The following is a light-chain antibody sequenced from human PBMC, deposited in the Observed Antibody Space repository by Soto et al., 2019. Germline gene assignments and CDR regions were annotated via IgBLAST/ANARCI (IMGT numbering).Light chain of an antibody. Sequence: DIQMTQSPSTLSASVGDRVTITCRASQSISSWLAWYQQKPGKAPKLLIYDASSLESGVPSRFSGSGSGTECTLTISSLQPDDFATYYCQQYNSYRYTFGQGTKREIK. J-gene: IGKJ2*01. CDR2: DAS. CDR3: QQYNSYRYT. V-gene: IGKV1-5*01. CDR1: QSISSW.